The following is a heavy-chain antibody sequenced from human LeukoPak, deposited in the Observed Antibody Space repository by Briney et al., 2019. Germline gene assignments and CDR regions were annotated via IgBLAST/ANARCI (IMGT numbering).Heavy chain of an antibody. CDR3: ATAGITIFGVADTFDI. Sequence: SVKVSCKASGGTFSSYAISWVRQAPGQGLEWMGGIIPMLGTANYAQKFQGRVTITTDESTSTAYTDLSSLRSEDTAVYYCATAGITIFGVADTFDIWGQGTMVTVSS. CDR1: GGTFSSYA. CDR2: IIPMLGTA. V-gene: IGHV1-69*05. D-gene: IGHD3-3*01. J-gene: IGHJ3*02.